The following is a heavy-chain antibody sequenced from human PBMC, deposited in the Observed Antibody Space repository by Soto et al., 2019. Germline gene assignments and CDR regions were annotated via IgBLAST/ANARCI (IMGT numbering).Heavy chain of an antibody. J-gene: IGHJ4*02. Sequence: QVQLVQSGAEVKKPGASVKVSCKTSGYTFISSDVNWVRQAPGQGLEWVGLMNPNTGYTESAGKFQDRVTMTRDVSINTAYLELSGLTADDTAVYFCAKKHSGSSLAYWGQGSLVSVSS. CDR3: AKKHSGSSLAY. CDR1: GYTFISSD. D-gene: IGHD6-6*01. V-gene: IGHV1-8*01. CDR2: MNPNTGYT.